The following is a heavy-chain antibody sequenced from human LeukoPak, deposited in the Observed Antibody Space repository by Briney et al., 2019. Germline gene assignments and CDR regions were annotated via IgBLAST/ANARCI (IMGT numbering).Heavy chain of an antibody. CDR1: RYTFTGYY. CDR2: INPNSGGT. V-gene: IGHV1-2*02. D-gene: IGHD3-3*01. CDR3: ARARRVITIFPFDP. Sequence: GASVKVSCKASRYTFTGYYMHWVRQAPGQGLEWMGWINPNSGGTNYAQKFQGRVTMTRDTSISTAYMELSRLRSDDTAVYYCARARRVITIFPFDPWGQGTLVTVSS. J-gene: IGHJ5*02.